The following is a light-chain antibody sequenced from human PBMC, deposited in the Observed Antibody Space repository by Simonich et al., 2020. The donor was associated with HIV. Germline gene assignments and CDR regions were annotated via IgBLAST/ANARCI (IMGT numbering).Light chain of an antibody. CDR2: DAS. Sequence: EIVMTQSPATLSVSPGERATLSCRASQSVSRNLAWYQQKPGLAPRLLIYDASSRATGIPGRFSGSGSGTDFTLTISRLEPEDFAVYYCQQYGSSQTFAQGTKVEIK. V-gene: IGKV3D-20*01. CDR1: QSVSRN. CDR3: QQYGSSQT. J-gene: IGKJ1*01.